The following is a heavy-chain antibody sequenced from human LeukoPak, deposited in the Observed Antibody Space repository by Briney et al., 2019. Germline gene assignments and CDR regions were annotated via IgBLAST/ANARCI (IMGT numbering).Heavy chain of an antibody. CDR3: ARSDWGEQWAFDI. J-gene: IGHJ3*02. CDR2: IIPIFGTA. Sequence: SVKVSCKASGGTFSSYAISWVRQAPGQGLEWMGGIIPIFGTANYAQKFQGRVTITADESTSTAYMELSSLRSEDTAVYYCARSDWGEQWAFDIWGQGTMVTVSS. V-gene: IGHV1-69*13. D-gene: IGHD6-19*01. CDR1: GGTFSSYA.